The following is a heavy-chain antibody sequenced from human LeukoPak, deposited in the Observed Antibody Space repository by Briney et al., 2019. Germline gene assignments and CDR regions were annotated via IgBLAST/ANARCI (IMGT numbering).Heavy chain of an antibody. CDR1: GFTFSSSW. CDR2: IKQDESER. V-gene: IGHV3-7*01. D-gene: IGHD1-26*01. J-gene: IGHJ4*02. CDR3: ANDTVGVLDY. Sequence: GGSLRLSCAASGFTFSSSWMSWVRQAPGKGLEWVANIKQDESERHYVDSVKGRFTISRDNAKNSLYLQMNSLRPEDTAVYYCANDTVGVLDYWGQGILVAVSS.